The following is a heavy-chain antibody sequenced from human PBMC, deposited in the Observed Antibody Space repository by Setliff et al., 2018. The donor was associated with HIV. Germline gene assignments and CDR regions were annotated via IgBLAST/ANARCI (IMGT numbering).Heavy chain of an antibody. D-gene: IGHD3-10*01. CDR1: GFSVSDYW. CDR3: ANRGERGAY. Sequence: GESLKISCVASGFSVSDYWMIWVRQAPGKGLEWLANINQDGSEQNSADSLKGRFSVSKDNAKNSLSLQMNSLRAEDTAVYYCANRGERGAYWGQGTLVTVSS. J-gene: IGHJ4*02. V-gene: IGHV3-7*01. CDR2: INQDGSEQ.